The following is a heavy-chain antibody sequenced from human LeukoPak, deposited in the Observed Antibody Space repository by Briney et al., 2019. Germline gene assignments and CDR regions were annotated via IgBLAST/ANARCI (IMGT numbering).Heavy chain of an antibody. CDR2: IGIHDDT. D-gene: IGHD3-16*01. CDR1: GFTFRSYD. Sequence: GGSLRLSCAASGFTFRSYDMHWVRQVTGKGLEWVAIIGIHDDTHYADSAKGRFIISREDAKNTLYLQMNSLKAGDTAVYHCVTGWTLGGQHFDYWGRGTLVTVSS. V-gene: IGHV3-13*01. J-gene: IGHJ4*02. CDR3: VTGWTLGGQHFDY.